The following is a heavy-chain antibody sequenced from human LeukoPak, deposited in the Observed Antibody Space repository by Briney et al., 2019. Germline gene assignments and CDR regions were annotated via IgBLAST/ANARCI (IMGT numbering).Heavy chain of an antibody. J-gene: IGHJ4*02. CDR2: ISSGSDHI. CDR3: ASSDDYVWGSYRYGFDY. Sequence: PGGSLRLSCAASGFMFSSYSMNWVRQAPGKGLEWVSSISSGSDHILYADSVKGRFTISRDNAKNLLYLQMNSLRAEDTAVYYCASSDDYVWGSYRYGFDYWGQGTLVTVSS. CDR1: GFMFSSYS. V-gene: IGHV3-21*01. D-gene: IGHD3-16*02.